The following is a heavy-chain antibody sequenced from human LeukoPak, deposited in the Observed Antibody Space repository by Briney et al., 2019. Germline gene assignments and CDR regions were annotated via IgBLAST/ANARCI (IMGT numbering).Heavy chain of an antibody. J-gene: IGHJ5*02. CDR1: GYTFTGYY. CDR2: INPNSGVT. V-gene: IGHV1-2*02. D-gene: IGHD1-1*01. Sequence: GASVKVSCKASGYTFTGYYMHCVRQAPGQGLEWMGWINPNSGVTNYAQKFQGRVTMTRHTSTSTAYMELSRLRSDDTAVYYCARDVEAGTNWFDPWGQGTLVTVSS. CDR3: ARDVEAGTNWFDP.